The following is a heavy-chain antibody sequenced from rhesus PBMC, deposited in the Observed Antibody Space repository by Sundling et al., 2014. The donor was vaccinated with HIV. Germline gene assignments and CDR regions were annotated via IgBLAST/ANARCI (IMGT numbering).Heavy chain of an antibody. Sequence: EVQLVESGGGLVQPGGSLRLSCTASGFTFSSYGMYWVRQAPGKGLEWISAISSGGGSTYYADSVKGRFTISRDNSKNTLSLQMNSLRAEDTAVYYCAKDYYEDDYGYYYTYDYWGQGVLVTVSS. J-gene: IGHJ4*01. CDR3: AKDYYEDDYGYYYTYDY. D-gene: IGHD3-9*01. CDR1: GFTFSSYG. V-gene: IGHV3S42*01. CDR2: ISSGGGST.